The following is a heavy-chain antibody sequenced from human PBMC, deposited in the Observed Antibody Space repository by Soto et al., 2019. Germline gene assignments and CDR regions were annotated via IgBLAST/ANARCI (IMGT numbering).Heavy chain of an antibody. D-gene: IGHD1-1*01. CDR2: IHHTGST. J-gene: IGHJ5*02. CDR3: ARGRRTSQNTTVWFDP. CDR1: GGAIDSSNW. Sequence: QLHLQESGPGLVNLSGTLSLTCSVLGGAIDSSNWWTWVRQVPEKVLEWIGEIHHTGSTNYNPSLKSRVPISIHKSTKQSSVDLHSLTAADTAIYCSARGRRTSQNTTVWFDPWDPGTMVTVSS. V-gene: IGHV4-4*01.